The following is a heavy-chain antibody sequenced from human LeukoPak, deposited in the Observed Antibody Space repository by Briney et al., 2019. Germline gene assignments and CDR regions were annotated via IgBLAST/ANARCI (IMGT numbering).Heavy chain of an antibody. CDR2: INPNSGGT. Sequence: ASVKVSCKASGYTFTGYYMHWVRQAPGQGLEWMGWINPNSGGTNYAQKFQGRVTITRNTSISTAYMELSSLRSEDTAVYYCARGGFRQWLVRRPHFDYWGQGTLVTVSS. V-gene: IGHV1-2*02. D-gene: IGHD6-19*01. CDR3: ARGGFRQWLVRRPHFDY. CDR1: GYTFTGYY. J-gene: IGHJ4*02.